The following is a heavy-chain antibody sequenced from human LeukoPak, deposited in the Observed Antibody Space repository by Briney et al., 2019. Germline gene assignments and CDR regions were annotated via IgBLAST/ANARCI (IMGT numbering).Heavy chain of an antibody. CDR2: IYSGGST. Sequence: GGSLRLSCAASGFTVSSNYMSWVRQAPGKGLEWVSVIYSGGSTYYADSVKGRFTISRDNSKNTLYLQMNSLRAEDTAAYYCDFWSGYRRGSSGMDVWGQGTTVTVSS. CDR1: GFTVSSNY. V-gene: IGHV3-53*01. D-gene: IGHD3-3*01. CDR3: DFWSGYRRGSSGMDV. J-gene: IGHJ6*02.